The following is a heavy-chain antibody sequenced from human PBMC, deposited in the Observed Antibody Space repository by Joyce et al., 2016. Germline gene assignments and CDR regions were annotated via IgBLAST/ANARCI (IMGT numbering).Heavy chain of an antibody. V-gene: IGHV3-53*02. D-gene: IGHD5-18*01. Sequence: EVQLVETGGGLIQPGGSMRLSCAASGFTVSRNYVCWVRQAPGKGLEWVSIIYSGGSTYYADSVKGRFTISRDKSKNTLYLQMSSLRAEDTAMYYCAREVNGYSYGTWGQGTLVTVSS. CDR1: GFTVSRNY. J-gene: IGHJ4*02. CDR2: IYSGGST. CDR3: AREVNGYSYGT.